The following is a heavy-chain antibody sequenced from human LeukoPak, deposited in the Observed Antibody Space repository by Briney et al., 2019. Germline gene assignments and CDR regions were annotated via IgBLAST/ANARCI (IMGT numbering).Heavy chain of an antibody. D-gene: IGHD2-15*01. J-gene: IGHJ4*02. V-gene: IGHV3-21*01. Sequence: PGGSLRLSCAASGFTFSSYSMNWVRQAPGKGLEWVSSISSSSSYIYYADSVKGRFTISRHDAKNSLYLQMNSLRAEDTAVYYCARDAVVVAATPNYWGQGTLVTVSS. CDR3: ARDAVVVAATPNY. CDR2: ISSSSSYI. CDR1: GFTFSSYS.